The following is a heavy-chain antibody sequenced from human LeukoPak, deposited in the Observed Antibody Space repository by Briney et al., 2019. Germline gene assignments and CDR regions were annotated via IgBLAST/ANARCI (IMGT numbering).Heavy chain of an antibody. D-gene: IGHD4-17*01. J-gene: IGHJ6*02. CDR2: IYSRVST. Sequence: GGSLRLSSAPSGFIATNNNMTWGRQAPGKGLEWVSNIYSRVSTYYADSMKSRFTPSRDDSKNTRYLQMNSLRAEDTGAYYCARDWLNYGSPYYSMDVWGQGTTVTVSS. V-gene: IGHV3-53*01. CDR3: ARDWLNYGSPYYSMDV. CDR1: GFIATNNN.